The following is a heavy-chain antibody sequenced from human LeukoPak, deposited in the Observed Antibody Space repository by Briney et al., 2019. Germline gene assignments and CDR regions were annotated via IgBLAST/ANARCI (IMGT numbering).Heavy chain of an antibody. CDR2: IIPIFGTA. CDR1: GYTFTGYY. CDR3: ARLFRATAGPHFDY. J-gene: IGHJ4*02. Sequence: ASVKVSCKASGYTFTGYYMHWVRQAPGQGLEWMGGIIPIFGTANYAQKFQGRVTITADKSTSTAYMELSSLRSEDTAVYYCARLFRATAGPHFDYWGQGTLVTVSS. D-gene: IGHD6-13*01. V-gene: IGHV1-69*06.